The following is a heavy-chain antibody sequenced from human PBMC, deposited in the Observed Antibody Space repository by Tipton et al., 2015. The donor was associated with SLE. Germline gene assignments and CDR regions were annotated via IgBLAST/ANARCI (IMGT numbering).Heavy chain of an antibody. CDR3: ARAGFSGPFDY. CDR1: GYSISSGYY. D-gene: IGHD2-15*01. Sequence: TLSLTCAVSGYSISSGYYWSWIRQPPGKGLEWIGYIYYSGSTNYNPSLKSRVTISVDTSKNQFSLKLSSVTAADTAVYYCARAGFSGPFDYWGQGTLVTVSS. J-gene: IGHJ4*02. CDR2: IYYSGST. V-gene: IGHV4-61*01.